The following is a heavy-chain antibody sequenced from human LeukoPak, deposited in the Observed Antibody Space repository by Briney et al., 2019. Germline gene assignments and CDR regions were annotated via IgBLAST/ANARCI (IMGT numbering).Heavy chain of an antibody. CDR1: GYTFTGDY. D-gene: IGHD1-26*01. CDR3: AREAIVGRTIVEFDY. V-gene: IGHV1-2*02. J-gene: IGHJ4*02. CDR2: INPNSGGT. Sequence: ASVKVSCKASGYTFTGDYIHWVRQAPGQGLEWMGWINPNSGGTNYAQNFQGRVTMTRDTSISTAYMDLSSLRSDDTAVYYCAREAIVGRTIVEFDYWGQGTVVTVSS.